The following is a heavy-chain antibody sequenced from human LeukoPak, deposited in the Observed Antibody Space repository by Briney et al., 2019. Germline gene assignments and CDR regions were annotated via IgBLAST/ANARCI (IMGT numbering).Heavy chain of an antibody. CDR2: ISDSDGNT. Sequence: GGSLRLSCAASGLTVSKNYMSWVRQAPGKGLEWVSAISDSDGNTYYADSVKGRFTISRDNSKNTLYLQMNSLRAEDTAVYYCASALRIYYYFDYWGQGTLVAVSS. D-gene: IGHD1-26*01. CDR3: ASALRIYYYFDY. CDR1: GLTVSKNY. V-gene: IGHV3-23*01. J-gene: IGHJ4*02.